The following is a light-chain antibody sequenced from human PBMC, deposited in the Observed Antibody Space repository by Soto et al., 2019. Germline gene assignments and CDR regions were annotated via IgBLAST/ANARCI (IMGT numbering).Light chain of an antibody. Sequence: QSVLTQPRSVSGSPGQSVTISCTGTSGDVGAYDRVSWYQHHPTKAPKLIIYDVTNRPSGVPYRFSGSKSGRTASLTISGLQAEDEADYYCCSLAGGSSWVFGGGTKLTVL. J-gene: IGLJ3*02. V-gene: IGLV2-11*01. CDR1: SGDVGAYDR. CDR3: CSLAGGSSWV. CDR2: DVT.